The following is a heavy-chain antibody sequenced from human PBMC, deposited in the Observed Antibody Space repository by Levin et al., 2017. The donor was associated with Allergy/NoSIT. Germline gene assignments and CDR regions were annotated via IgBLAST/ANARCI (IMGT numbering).Heavy chain of an antibody. Sequence: GGSLRLSCSAPGITFSKAWLNWVRQAPGKGLEWVGRIKSRIDGETTDYAAPAKARFTISRDDPKSTVYLQMSSLTTEDTGLYYRATEHEYGDYLNCFDPWGQGTLVTVSS. CDR1: GITFSKAW. J-gene: IGHJ5*02. CDR2: IKSRIDGETT. CDR3: ATEHEYGDYLNCFDP. V-gene: IGHV3-15*07. D-gene: IGHD4-17*01.